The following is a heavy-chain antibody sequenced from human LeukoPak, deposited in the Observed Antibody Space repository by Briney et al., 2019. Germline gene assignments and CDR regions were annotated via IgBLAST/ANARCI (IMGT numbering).Heavy chain of an antibody. CDR1: GFTFSSYA. D-gene: IGHD3-9*01. J-gene: IGHJ2*01. Sequence: GGSLRLSCAASGFTFSSYAMHWLRQAPGKGLEGVAVISYDGSNKYYADSVKGRFNISRDNSKNTLYLQMNSLRAEDTAVYYCAKGADDILAWYCDLWGRGTLVTVSS. V-gene: IGHV3-30*04. CDR3: AKGADDILAWYCDL. CDR2: ISYDGSNK.